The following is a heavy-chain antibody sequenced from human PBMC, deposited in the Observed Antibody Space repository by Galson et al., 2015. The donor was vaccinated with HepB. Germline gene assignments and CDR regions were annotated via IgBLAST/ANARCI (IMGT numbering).Heavy chain of an antibody. CDR2: ISSSSSYI. D-gene: IGHD6-13*01. CDR3: ARDLTIAAGGD. J-gene: IGHJ4*02. CDR1: GFTFSSYG. V-gene: IGHV3-21*01. Sequence: SLRLSCAASGFTFSSYGMHWVRQAPGKGLEWVSSISSSSSYIYYADSVKGRFTISRDNAKNSLYLQMNSLRAEDTAVYYCARDLTIAAGGDWGQGTLVTVSS.